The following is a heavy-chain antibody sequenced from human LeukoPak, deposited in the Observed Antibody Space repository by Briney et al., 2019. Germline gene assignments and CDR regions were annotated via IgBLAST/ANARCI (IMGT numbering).Heavy chain of an antibody. CDR3: VEATDYYGMDV. V-gene: IGHV1-8*01. CDR1: GYTFTSYD. D-gene: IGHD1-26*01. J-gene: IGHJ6*02. Sequence: ASVTVSCKASGYTFTSYDINWVRQAPGQGLEWMGWMNPNSGNTGYAQKFQGRVTMTRNTSISAAYMELSSLRSEDTAVYYCVEATDYYGMDVWGQGTTVTVSS. CDR2: MNPNSGNT.